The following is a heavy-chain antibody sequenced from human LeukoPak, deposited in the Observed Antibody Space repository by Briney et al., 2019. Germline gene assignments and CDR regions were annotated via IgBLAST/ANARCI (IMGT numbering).Heavy chain of an antibody. D-gene: IGHD3-10*01. V-gene: IGHV4-39*01. CDR1: SASITSSPYF. CDR3: ARGGGGYYYGS. CDR2: ISYSGTT. J-gene: IGHJ4*02. Sequence: SETLSLTCTVSSASITSSPYFWGWIRQSPGKGLEWIGSISYSGTTYYNPSLKSRVTISVDTSKNQFSLKLNSVTAADTAVYYCARGGGGYYYGSWGQGTLVTVSS.